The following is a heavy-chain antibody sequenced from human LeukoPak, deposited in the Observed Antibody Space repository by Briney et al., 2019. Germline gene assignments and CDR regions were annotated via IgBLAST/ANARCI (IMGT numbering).Heavy chain of an antibody. D-gene: IGHD3-22*01. CDR3: ANGDYYDSSGYSLPFDY. J-gene: IGHJ4*02. Sequence: PSETLSLTCTVSGGSISSGDYYWSWIRQPPGKGLEWIAYMYYSGSTYYNPSLKSRVTISVDTSKNQFSLKLSSVTAADTAVYYCANGDYYDSSGYSLPFDYWGQGTLVTVSS. CDR2: MYYSGST. CDR1: GGSISSGDYY. V-gene: IGHV4-31*03.